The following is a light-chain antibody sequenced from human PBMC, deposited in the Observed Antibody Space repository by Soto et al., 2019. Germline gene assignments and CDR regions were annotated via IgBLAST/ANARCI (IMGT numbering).Light chain of an antibody. J-gene: IGKJ5*01. Sequence: IVVTQSPATLSLSPGESATLSCRASQGLXSDFAWYQKKPGQAPSFLXDYASNRATGSPARLSGSGSETDFTLTISSLEPEDFAVYYCQHRMNGPRTFGQGTRLEIK. CDR1: QGLXSD. CDR3: QHRMNGPRT. V-gene: IGKV3-11*01. CDR2: YAS.